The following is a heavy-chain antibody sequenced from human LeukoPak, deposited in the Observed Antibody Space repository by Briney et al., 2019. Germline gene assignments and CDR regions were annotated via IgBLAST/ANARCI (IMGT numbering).Heavy chain of an antibody. CDR2: IHPSTGNP. D-gene: IGHD3-16*02. Sequence: ASVKVSCKAFGYTFTSNYMHWVRQAPGQGLEWMGWIHPSTGNPTYAQGFTGRFVFSLDTSVSTTYLQISSLKAEDTAVYFCARAFQSLGGLSLPDHWGQGTLVTVSS. J-gene: IGHJ5*02. CDR1: GYTFTSNY. CDR3: ARAFQSLGGLSLPDH. V-gene: IGHV7-4-1*02.